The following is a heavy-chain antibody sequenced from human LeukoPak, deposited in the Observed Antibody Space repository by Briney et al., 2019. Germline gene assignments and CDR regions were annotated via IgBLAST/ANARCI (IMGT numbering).Heavy chain of an antibody. Sequence: PGGSLRLSCAASGFGVSTNYIHWVRQAPGRGLEWVSLIESGGRTYYADSVKGRFTVSKDNAKNTVFFQMNNLRVDDTAVYYCTREFGAFDLWGQGTLLIVSS. CDR1: GFGVSTNY. D-gene: IGHD3-10*01. CDR3: TREFGAFDL. V-gene: IGHV3-66*01. J-gene: IGHJ4*02. CDR2: IESGGRT.